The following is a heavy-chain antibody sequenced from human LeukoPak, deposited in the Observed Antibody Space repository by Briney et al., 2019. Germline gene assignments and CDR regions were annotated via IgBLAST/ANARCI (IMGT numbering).Heavy chain of an antibody. CDR1: GFTFSNFA. Sequence: GGSLRLSCAASGFTFSNFALSWVRQAPGKGLEWVSAISGRGRGGSTNYADSVKGRFTISRDNSKNTLYLQMNSLRAEDTAVYYSFINRWDYWGQGTLVTVSS. CDR2: ISGRGRGGST. V-gene: IGHV3-23*01. D-gene: IGHD3-10*01. J-gene: IGHJ4*02. CDR3: FINRWDY.